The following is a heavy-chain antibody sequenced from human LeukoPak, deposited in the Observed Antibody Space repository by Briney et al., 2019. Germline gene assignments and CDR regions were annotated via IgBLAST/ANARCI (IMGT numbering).Heavy chain of an antibody. V-gene: IGHV4-59*12. D-gene: IGHD6-19*01. J-gene: IGHJ4*02. CDR1: GGSISSYY. CDR3: ARGYSSGWYYFDY. Sequence: SETLSLTCTVSGGSISSYYWSWIRQPPGKGLEWIGYIYYSGSTNYNPSLKSRVTISVDTSKNQFSLKLSSVTAADTAVYYCARGYSSGWYYFDYWGQGTLVTVSS. CDR2: IYYSGST.